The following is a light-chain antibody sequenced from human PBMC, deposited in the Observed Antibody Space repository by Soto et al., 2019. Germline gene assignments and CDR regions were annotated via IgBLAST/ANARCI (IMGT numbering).Light chain of an antibody. J-gene: IGKJ3*01. CDR1: QSVGTY. CDR2: GAS. V-gene: IGKV3-11*01. CDR3: LQRSIGFT. Sequence: EIVLTQSPATLSLSPGERATLSCRASQSVGTYLAWYQQKRGQSPRLLIYGASKRAPGIPARFSGSGSGTDFTLTINCLEPEDFAVYHCLQRSIGFTFGPGTKVEVK.